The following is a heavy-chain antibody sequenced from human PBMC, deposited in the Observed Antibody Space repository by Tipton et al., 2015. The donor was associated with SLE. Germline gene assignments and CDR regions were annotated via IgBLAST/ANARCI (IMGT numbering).Heavy chain of an antibody. V-gene: IGHV1-18*04. D-gene: IGHD5-12*01. J-gene: IGHJ4*02. Sequence: QSGAEVKKPGASVKVSCKASGYTFTSYYMHWVRQAPGQGLEWMGWISAYNGNTNYAQKLHGRVTMTTDTSTSTAYTELRSLRSDDTAVYYCALRWPDTWTTVYWGQGTLVTVSS. CDR1: GYTFTSYY. CDR3: ALRWPDTWTTVY. CDR2: ISAYNGNT.